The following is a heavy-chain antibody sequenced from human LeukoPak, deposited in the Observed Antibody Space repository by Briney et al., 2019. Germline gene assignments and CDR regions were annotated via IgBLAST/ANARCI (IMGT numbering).Heavy chain of an antibody. Sequence: GASVNVSCKAFGYTFTRNGISWVRQAPGQGLEWMGWISANNGNTNYAQKLQGRVTMTTDTSTSTAYMELRSLRSDDTAVYYCAILISGRFDPWGQGTLVTVSS. CDR2: ISANNGNT. CDR1: GYTFTRNG. D-gene: IGHD3-3*02. V-gene: IGHV1-18*01. J-gene: IGHJ5*02. CDR3: AILISGRFDP.